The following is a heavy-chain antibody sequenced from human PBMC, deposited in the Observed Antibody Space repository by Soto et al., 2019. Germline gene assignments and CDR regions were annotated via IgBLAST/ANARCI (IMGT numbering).Heavy chain of an antibody. CDR2: VTANGGST. J-gene: IGHJ6*02. D-gene: IGHD2-21*02. Sequence: PGGALRLSCAATVFTCSVYAMTWVRQAPGKGLEWVSAVTANGGSTYSADSVKGRFTISRDNSKNTLFLQMNSLRAEDTAVYYCASLGVGDWANYYYYYGMDVWGQGTTVTVSS. V-gene: IGHV3-23*01. CDR3: ASLGVGDWANYYYYYGMDV. CDR1: VFTCSVYA.